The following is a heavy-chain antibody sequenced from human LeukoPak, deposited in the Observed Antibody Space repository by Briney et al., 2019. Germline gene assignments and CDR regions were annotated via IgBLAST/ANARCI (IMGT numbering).Heavy chain of an antibody. Sequence: PSETLSLTCTVSGGSISSYYWSWIRQPPGKGLEWIGYIYYSGSTNCNPSLKSQVTISVDTSKNQFSLKLNSVTAADTAIYYCARGPSMIPAAMSDYWGQGTLVTVSS. V-gene: IGHV4-59*08. CDR1: GGSISSYY. CDR2: IYYSGST. J-gene: IGHJ4*02. D-gene: IGHD2-2*01. CDR3: ARGPSMIPAAMSDY.